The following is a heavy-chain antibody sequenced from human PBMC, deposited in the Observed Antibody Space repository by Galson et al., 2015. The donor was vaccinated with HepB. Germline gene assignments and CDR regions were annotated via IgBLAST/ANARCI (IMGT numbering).Heavy chain of an antibody. Sequence: LRLSCAASGFTFNGSSMNWVRQAPGKGLEWLSYISSSSSTTIYYADAVKGRFTISRDNAKSSLYLQMNSLRAEDTAVYYCARERGSIFSQLFYFDYWGQGALVTVSS. V-gene: IGHV3-48*04. J-gene: IGHJ4*02. CDR2: ISSSSSTTI. D-gene: IGHD3-9*01. CDR1: GFTFNGSS. CDR3: ARERGSIFSQLFYFDY.